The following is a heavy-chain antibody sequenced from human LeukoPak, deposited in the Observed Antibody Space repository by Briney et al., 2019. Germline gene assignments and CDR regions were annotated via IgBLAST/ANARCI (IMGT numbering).Heavy chain of an antibody. CDR2: IRYDGSNK. D-gene: IGHD3-22*01. V-gene: IGHV3-30*02. J-gene: IGHJ3*02. CDR3: AKDYYDSRNAFDI. CDR1: GFTFSSDG. Sequence: GGSLRLSCAASGFTFSSDGMHWVRQAPGKGLEWVAFIRYDGSNKYYADSVKGRFTISRDNSKNTLYLQMNSLRAEDTAVYYCAKDYYDSRNAFDIWGQGTMVTVSS.